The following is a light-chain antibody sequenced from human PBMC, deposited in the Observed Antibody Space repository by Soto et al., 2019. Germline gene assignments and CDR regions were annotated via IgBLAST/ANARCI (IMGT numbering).Light chain of an antibody. V-gene: IGKV3-20*01. J-gene: IGKJ5*01. CDR1: QSISSSF. Sequence: EIVLTQSPGILSLSPGERASLSCAASQSISSSFLAWYQQKPGQAPRLRIYAASSRATDIPDRFGGPGSETGFTLTISRLVPEDFAVYYCQQYDNSAITFGQGTRLESK. CDR3: QQYDNSAIT. CDR2: AAS.